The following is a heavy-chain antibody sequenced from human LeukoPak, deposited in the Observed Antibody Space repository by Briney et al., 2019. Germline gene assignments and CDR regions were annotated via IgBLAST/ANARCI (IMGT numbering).Heavy chain of an antibody. CDR3: ATGIAAAGDY. V-gene: IGHV4-34*01. CDR2: INHSGST. CDR1: GGSFSGYY. Sequence: SETLSLTCAVYGGSFSGYYWSWIRQPPGKGLEWIGEINHSGSTNYNPSLKSRVTISVDTSKNQFSLKLSSVTAADTAVYYCATGIAAAGDYWGQGTLVTVSS. J-gene: IGHJ4*02. D-gene: IGHD6-13*01.